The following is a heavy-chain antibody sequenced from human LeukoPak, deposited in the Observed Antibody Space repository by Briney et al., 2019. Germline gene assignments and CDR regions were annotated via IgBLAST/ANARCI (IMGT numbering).Heavy chain of an antibody. J-gene: IGHJ4*02. V-gene: IGHV3-23*01. Sequence: PGGSLRLSCEASGFSFTNFAMAWVRQAPGRGLEWVAGISGIGDNTFYTDSVKGRFTVSRDNSRNTLFLLMTSLRAEDSALYYCSKDAISSLAGRRFDLWGQGTLVTVSS. CDR2: ISGIGDNT. CDR3: SKDAISSLAGRRFDL. D-gene: IGHD6-6*01. CDR1: GFSFTNFA.